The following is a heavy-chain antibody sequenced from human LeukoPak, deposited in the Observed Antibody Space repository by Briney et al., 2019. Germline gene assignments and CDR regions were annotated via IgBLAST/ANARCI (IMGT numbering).Heavy chain of an antibody. CDR2: IYFSGGT. J-gene: IGHJ6*03. Sequence: SETLSLTCTVSGDSISSSNCYWGWIRQPPGKGLEWIGSIYFSGGTYYNASLKSRVTISVDTSKNQFSLKLSSVTAADTAVYYCARALRYYGPYYYMDVWGKGTTVTVSS. D-gene: IGHD3-10*01. V-gene: IGHV4-39*01. CDR3: ARALRYYGPYYYMDV. CDR1: GDSISSSNCY.